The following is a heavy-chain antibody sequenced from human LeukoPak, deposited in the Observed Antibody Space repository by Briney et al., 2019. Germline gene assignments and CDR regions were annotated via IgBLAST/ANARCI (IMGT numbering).Heavy chain of an antibody. Sequence: GESLKISCKASGYTFTGYYMHWVRQAPGQGLEWMGWINPNSGGTNYAQKFQGRVTMTRDTSISTAYMELSRLRSDDTAVYYCARGRIAAAGGFDYWGQGTLVTVSS. CDR2: INPNSGGT. CDR3: ARGRIAAAGGFDY. D-gene: IGHD6-13*01. CDR1: GYTFTGYY. V-gene: IGHV1-2*02. J-gene: IGHJ4*02.